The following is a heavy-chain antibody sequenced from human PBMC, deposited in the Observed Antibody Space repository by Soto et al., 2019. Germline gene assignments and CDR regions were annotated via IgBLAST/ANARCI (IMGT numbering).Heavy chain of an antibody. CDR3: ARHALAARARRSPGGYNWFDP. V-gene: IGHV4-39*01. Sequence: PSETLSLTCTVSGGSIGSSSYYWGWIRQPPGKGLEWIGSIYYSGSTYYNPSLKSRVTISVDTSKNQFSLKLSSVTAADTAVYYCARHALAARARRSPGGYNWFDPWGQGTLVTVSS. J-gene: IGHJ5*02. CDR2: IYYSGST. CDR1: GGSIGSSSYY. D-gene: IGHD6-6*01.